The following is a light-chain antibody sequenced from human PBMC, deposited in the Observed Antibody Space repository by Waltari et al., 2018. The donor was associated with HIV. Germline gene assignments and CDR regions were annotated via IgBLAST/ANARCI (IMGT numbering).Light chain of an antibody. CDR2: RDN. CDR3: QVCDSSTEAVL. J-gene: IGLJ2*01. CDR1: NVAGRN. Sequence: SYEVTQPRSVPVALGQTARITCKGTNVAGRNVHWYQQKPGQAPVVVIYRDNKRPSGIPERFSGSKSGNTATLIINGAQVDDEADYFCQVCDSSTEAVLFGGGTILTVL. V-gene: IGLV3-9*01.